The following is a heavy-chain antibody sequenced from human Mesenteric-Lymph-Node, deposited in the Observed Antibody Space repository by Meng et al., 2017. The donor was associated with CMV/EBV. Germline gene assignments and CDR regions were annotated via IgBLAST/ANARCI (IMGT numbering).Heavy chain of an antibody. V-gene: IGHV3-53*04. D-gene: IGHD3-22*01. CDR2: IYSGSST. J-gene: IGHJ4*02. Sequence: SGFTVSRNYMSWVRQAPGKGLECVSVIYSGSSTYYADSVKGRFTISRHNSKNTLYLQMNSLRAEDTAVYYCARAESDYYDSSGYYRNWGQGTLVTVSS. CDR1: GFTVSRNY. CDR3: ARAESDYYDSSGYYRN.